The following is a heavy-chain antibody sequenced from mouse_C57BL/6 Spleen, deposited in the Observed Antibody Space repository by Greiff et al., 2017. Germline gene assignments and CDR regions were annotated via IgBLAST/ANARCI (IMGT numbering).Heavy chain of an antibody. Sequence: VQLVESGPGLVAPSQSLSITCTVSGFSLTSYAISWVRQPPGKGLEWLGVIWTGGGTNYNSALKSRLSISKDNSKSQVFLKMNSLQTDDTARYYCARNYYGSSYWYFGVWGTGTTVTVSS. CDR1: GFSLTSYA. CDR3: ARNYYGSSYWYFGV. D-gene: IGHD1-1*01. V-gene: IGHV2-9-1*01. CDR2: IWTGGGT. J-gene: IGHJ1*03.